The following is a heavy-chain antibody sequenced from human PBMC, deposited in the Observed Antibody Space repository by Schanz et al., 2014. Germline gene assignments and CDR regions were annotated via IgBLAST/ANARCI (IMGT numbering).Heavy chain of an antibody. V-gene: IGHV4-39*07. CDR3: AREWSSFDY. J-gene: IGHJ4*02. CDR1: GGSISSSNYY. Sequence: QLQLQESGPGLVKPSETLSLTCTVSGGSISSSNYYWGWIRQPPGKGLEWIGSIYYSGNTYYNPSLKSRVSISVDTSKNQFSLKLSSVTAVDTAVYYCAREWSSFDYWGQGTLVTVSS. D-gene: IGHD2-8*01. CDR2: IYYSGNT.